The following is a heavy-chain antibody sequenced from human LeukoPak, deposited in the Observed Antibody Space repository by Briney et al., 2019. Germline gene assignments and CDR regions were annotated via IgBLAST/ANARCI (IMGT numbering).Heavy chain of an antibody. J-gene: IGHJ4*02. D-gene: IGHD1-26*01. Sequence: GGSLRLSCAASGFTFSNYAMTWVRQAPGKGLDWISAIGDSGGGTYYADSVKGRFTISRDNAKNTLSLQMNRLRADDTAVYYCARGYSGTYRIDYWGQGTLVTVSS. CDR1: GFTFSNYA. CDR3: ARGYSGTYRIDY. V-gene: IGHV3-23*01. CDR2: IGDSGGGT.